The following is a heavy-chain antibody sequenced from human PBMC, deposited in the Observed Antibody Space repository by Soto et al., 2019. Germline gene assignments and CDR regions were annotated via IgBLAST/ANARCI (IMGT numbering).Heavy chain of an antibody. D-gene: IGHD3-10*01. CDR3: AKGGYGSASYYDS. J-gene: IGHJ5*01. CDR2: INSVDTT. CDR1: GFTFSSYA. V-gene: IGHV3-23*01. Sequence: EVQLLESGGGLVQPGGSLRLSCAASGFTFSSYAMSWVRQAPGKGLEWVSVINSVDTTYYADSVKGRFTISRDNSKNTVFLQMNGLRAEDTAIYYCAKGGYGSASYYDSWGQGTLVTVSS.